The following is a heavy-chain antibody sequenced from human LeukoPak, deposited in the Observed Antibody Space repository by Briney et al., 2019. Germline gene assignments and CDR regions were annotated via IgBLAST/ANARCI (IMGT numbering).Heavy chain of an antibody. D-gene: IGHD4-17*01. CDR3: ARASVTSWKYGMDV. J-gene: IGHJ6*02. V-gene: IGHV3-64*01. CDR2: VSSNGGTT. CDR1: GFTFSSHA. Sequence: PGGSLRLSCVASGFTFSSHAMHWVRKAPGKGLEYVSVVSSNGGTTYYASSVKGRFTISRDNSKNTLYLQMGSLRPEDMSVYYCARASVTSWKYGMDVWGQGTTVTVSS.